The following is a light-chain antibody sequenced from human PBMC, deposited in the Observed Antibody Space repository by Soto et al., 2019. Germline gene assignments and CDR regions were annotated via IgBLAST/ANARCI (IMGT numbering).Light chain of an antibody. CDR1: QGISNY. J-gene: IGKJ4*01. V-gene: IGKV1-27*01. CDR3: QKYNSAPPNT. CDR2: AAS. Sequence: DIQMTQSPSSLSASVGDRVTIICRASQGISNYLAWYQQKPGKVPKLLIYAASTLQSGVPSRFSGSGSGTDFTLTISSLQPEDVATYYCQKYNSAPPNTFGGGTKVEI.